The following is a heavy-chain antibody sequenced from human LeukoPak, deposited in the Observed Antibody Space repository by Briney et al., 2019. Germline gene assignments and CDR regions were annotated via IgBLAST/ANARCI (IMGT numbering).Heavy chain of an antibody. V-gene: IGHV4-38-2*01. D-gene: IGHD3-3*01. CDR3: ARRKTLFWYFDY. Sequence: PPETLSLTCAVSGYSISSGYSWDWIRQSPGKGLEWIGNIYSSGSTYYNPSLKSRVTISVDTSKNQFSLSLNSVTAADTAVYYCARRKTLFWYFDYWGQGTLVTVPS. CDR2: IYSSGST. CDR1: GYSISSGYS. J-gene: IGHJ4*02.